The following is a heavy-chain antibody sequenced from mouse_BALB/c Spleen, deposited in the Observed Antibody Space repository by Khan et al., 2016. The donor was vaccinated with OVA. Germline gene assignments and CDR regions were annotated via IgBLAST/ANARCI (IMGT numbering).Heavy chain of an antibody. D-gene: IGHD1-1*02. CDR2: IDPCSGCT. CDR1: GYSFTTYY. J-gene: IGHJ3*01. CDR3: TRKGLVGSFTY. Sequence: EVQLQESGPEVMKPGASVKISCKASGYSFTTYYIHWVIQSPGKSLEWIGYIDPCSGCTTYNQKFKGKATLTVDKSSSTAYIHLSSLTSEDSAVYYCTRKGLVGSFTYWGQGTLVTVSA. V-gene: IGHV1S135*01.